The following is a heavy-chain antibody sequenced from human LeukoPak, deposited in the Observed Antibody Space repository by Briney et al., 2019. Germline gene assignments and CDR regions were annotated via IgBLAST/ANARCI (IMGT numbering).Heavy chain of an antibody. CDR1: GGSISSYY. CDR2: IYSNGSP. Sequence: SETLSLTCTVSGGSISSYYWSWIRQPAGKGLEWIGRIYSNGSPNYNPSLKSRVTMSVDTSKNQFSLRLSSVTAADTAVYYCARVGSITFGGRIVKTHWYFDLWGRGTLVTVSS. J-gene: IGHJ2*01. V-gene: IGHV4-4*07. D-gene: IGHD3-16*02. CDR3: ARVGSITFGGRIVKTHWYFDL.